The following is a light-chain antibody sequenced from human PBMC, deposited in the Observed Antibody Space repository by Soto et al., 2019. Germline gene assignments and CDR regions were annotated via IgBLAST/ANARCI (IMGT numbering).Light chain of an antibody. V-gene: IGKV1-27*01. J-gene: IGKJ5*01. CDR2: AAS. Sequence: DIQMTQSPSSLSASVGDIVTIACRVSQGISSYLAWYQQKPGKVPKLLIYAASTLQSGVPSRFSGSGSGTDFTLTISSLQPEDVATYYCQDYNNVPITFGQGTRLEIK. CDR3: QDYNNVPIT. CDR1: QGISSY.